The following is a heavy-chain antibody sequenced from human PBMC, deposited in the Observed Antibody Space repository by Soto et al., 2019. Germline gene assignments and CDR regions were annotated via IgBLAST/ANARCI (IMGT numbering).Heavy chain of an antibody. CDR2: ISGSGGST. V-gene: IGHV3-23*01. Sequence: GGSLSLSCTASGFTFSSYAMSWVRQAPGKGLEWVSAISGSGGSTYYADSVKGRFTTSKDNSKNTLYLQMNSLRAEDTAVYYCAKDLQWLVPRYFDYWGQGTLVTVSS. CDR1: GFTFSSYA. D-gene: IGHD6-19*01. J-gene: IGHJ4*02. CDR3: AKDLQWLVPRYFDY.